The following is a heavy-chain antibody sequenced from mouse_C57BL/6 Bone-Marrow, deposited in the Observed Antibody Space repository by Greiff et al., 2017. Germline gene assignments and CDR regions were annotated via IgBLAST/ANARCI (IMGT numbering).Heavy chain of an antibody. D-gene: IGHD1-1*01. J-gene: IGHJ4*01. CDR2: IYPGNRDT. Sequence: EVKLQQSGTVLARPGASVKMSCKTSGYTFTSYWMHWVKQRPGQGLEWIGAIYPGNRDTSYNQKVKGKAKLTAVTSASTAYMELSSLTNEDSAVYYCTRRDYYGSSPYYYAMGYWGQGTSVTVSS. V-gene: IGHV1-5*01. CDR3: TRRDYYGSSPYYYAMGY. CDR1: GYTFTSYW.